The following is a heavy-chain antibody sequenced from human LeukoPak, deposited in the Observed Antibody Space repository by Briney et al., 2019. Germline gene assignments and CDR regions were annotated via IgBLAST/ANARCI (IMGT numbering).Heavy chain of an antibody. CDR1: GYTFTGYY. CDR2: INPNSGGT. CDR3: ARELYSSSWYNWFDP. J-gene: IGHJ5*02. Sequence: ASVKVSCKASGYTFTGYYMHWVRQAPGQGLEWMGWINPNSGGTNYAQKFQGRVTMTRDTSISTAYMELSRLRSDDTAVYYCARELYSSSWYNWFDPWGQGTLVTVSS. V-gene: IGHV1-2*02. D-gene: IGHD6-13*01.